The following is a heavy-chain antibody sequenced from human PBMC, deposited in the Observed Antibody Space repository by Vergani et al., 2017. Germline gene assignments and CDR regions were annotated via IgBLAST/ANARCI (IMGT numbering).Heavy chain of an antibody. CDR3: ARPPTSGSGSYYGDAFDI. V-gene: IGHV3-21*01. J-gene: IGHJ3*02. CDR1: GFTFSSYS. CDR2: ISSSSSYI. Sequence: EVQLVESGGGLVKPGGSLRLSCAASGFTFSSYSMNWVRQAPGKGLEWVSSISSSSSYIYYADSVKGRFTISRDNAKNSLYLQMNSLRAEDTAVYYCARPPTSGSGSYYGDAFDIWGQGTMVTVSS. D-gene: IGHD3-10*01.